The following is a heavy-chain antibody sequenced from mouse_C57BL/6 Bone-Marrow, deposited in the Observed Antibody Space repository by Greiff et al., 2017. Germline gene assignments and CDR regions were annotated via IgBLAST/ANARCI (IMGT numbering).Heavy chain of an antibody. Sequence: VKLQESGAELAKPGASVKLSCKASGYTFTSYWMHWVKPRPGQGLEWIGYINPSSGYPKYNQKFQDKATLTADKSSSTAYMQLSSLTYEDSAVDYGARWLRLLWYFDVWGTGTTVTVSS. V-gene: IGHV1-7*01. D-gene: IGHD2-2*01. J-gene: IGHJ1*03. CDR1: GYTFTSYW. CDR2: INPSSGYP. CDR3: ARWLRLLWYFDV.